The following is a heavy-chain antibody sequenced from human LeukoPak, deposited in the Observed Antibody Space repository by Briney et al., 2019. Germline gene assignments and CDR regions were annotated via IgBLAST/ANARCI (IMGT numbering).Heavy chain of an antibody. D-gene: IGHD3-22*01. Sequence: GASVKVSCKASGYTFTIYGISWVRQAPGQGLEWMGWISAYNGNTNYAQKLQGRVTMTTDTSTSTAYMELRSLRSGDTAVYYCARDGGPTYYYDSSGYYPFDYWGQGTLVTVSS. CDR1: GYTFTIYG. CDR2: ISAYNGNT. CDR3: ARDGGPTYYYDSSGYYPFDY. J-gene: IGHJ4*02. V-gene: IGHV1-18*01.